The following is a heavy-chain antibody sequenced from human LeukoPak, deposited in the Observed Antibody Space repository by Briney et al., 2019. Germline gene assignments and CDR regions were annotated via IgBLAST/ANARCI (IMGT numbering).Heavy chain of an antibody. Sequence: SETLSLTCTVSGGSISSGSYYWSWIRQPAGKGLEWIGRIYTSGSTNYNPSLKSRVTISVDTSKNQFSLKLSSVTAADTAVYYCARDPTHYGSGIWGQGTLVTVSS. CDR1: GGSISSGSYY. CDR2: IYTSGST. CDR3: ARDPTHYGSGI. J-gene: IGHJ4*02. V-gene: IGHV4-61*02. D-gene: IGHD3-10*01.